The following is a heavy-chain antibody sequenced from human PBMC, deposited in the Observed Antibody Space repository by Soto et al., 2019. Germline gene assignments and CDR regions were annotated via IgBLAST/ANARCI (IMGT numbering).Heavy chain of an antibody. CDR2: ISGSGGRI. D-gene: IGHD5-12*01. Sequence: EVQLLESGGGLVQPGGSLRLSCAASGFTFSTYAISWVRQAPGKGLEWVSAISGSGGRIYYADSVKGRFTISRDNSKNTLYLQMNSLRAEDTAVYYCAKVTSGYDYFDYWGQGTLVTVSS. J-gene: IGHJ4*02. V-gene: IGHV3-23*01. CDR1: GFTFSTYA. CDR3: AKVTSGYDYFDY.